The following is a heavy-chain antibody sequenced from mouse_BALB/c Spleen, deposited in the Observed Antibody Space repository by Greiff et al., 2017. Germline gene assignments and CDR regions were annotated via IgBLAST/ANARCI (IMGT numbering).Heavy chain of an antibody. V-gene: IGHV1-7*01. CDR3: ARYRYDVYYAMED. CDR1: GYTFTSYW. CDR2: INPSTGYT. D-gene: IGHD2-14*01. Sequence: VQLQQSGAELAKPGASVKMSCTASGYTFTSYWMHWVKQRPGQGLEWIGYINPSTGYTEYNQKFKDKATLTADKSSSTAYMQLSSLTSEDSAVYYCARYRYDVYYAMEDGGKGNGVT. J-gene: IGHJ4*01.